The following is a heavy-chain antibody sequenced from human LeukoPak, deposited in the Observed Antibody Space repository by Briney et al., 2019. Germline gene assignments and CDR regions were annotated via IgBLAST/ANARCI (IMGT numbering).Heavy chain of an antibody. V-gene: IGHV4-34*01. CDR2: INHSGST. J-gene: IGHJ3*02. CDR3: ARGAGPATGDAFDI. D-gene: IGHD5-12*01. CDR1: GGSFSGYY. Sequence: PSETLSLTCAVYGGSFSGYYWSWIRQPPGKGLEWIGEINHSGSTNYNPSLKSRVTISVDTSKNQFSLKLSSVTAADTAVYYCARGAGPATGDAFDIWGQGTMVTVSS.